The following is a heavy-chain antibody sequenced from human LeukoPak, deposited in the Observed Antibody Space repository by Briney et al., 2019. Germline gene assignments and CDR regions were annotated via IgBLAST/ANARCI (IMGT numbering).Heavy chain of an antibody. J-gene: IGHJ3*02. D-gene: IGHD3-22*01. Sequence: GGSLRLSCAASGFTVSSNYMSWVRQAPGKGLEWVSVIYSGGSTYYADSVKGRFTISRDNSKNTLYLQMNSLRAEDTAVYYCARDPDYYDSSPDAFDIWGQGTVVTVSS. CDR3: ARDPDYYDSSPDAFDI. CDR2: IYSGGST. CDR1: GFTVSSNY. V-gene: IGHV3-66*01.